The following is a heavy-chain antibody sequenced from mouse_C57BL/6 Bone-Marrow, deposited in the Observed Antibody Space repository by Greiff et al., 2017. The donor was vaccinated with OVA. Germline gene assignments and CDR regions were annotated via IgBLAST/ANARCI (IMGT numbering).Heavy chain of an antibody. Sequence: EVKLMESGGDLVKPGGSLKLSCAASGFTFSSYGMSWVRQTPDKRLEWVATISSGGSYPYYPDSVKGRFTISRDNAKNTLYLQMSSLKSEDTAMYYCARHSGSYAMDYWGQGTSVTVSS. CDR1: GFTFSSYG. V-gene: IGHV5-6*01. CDR3: ARHSGSYAMDY. CDR2: ISSGGSYP. J-gene: IGHJ4*01.